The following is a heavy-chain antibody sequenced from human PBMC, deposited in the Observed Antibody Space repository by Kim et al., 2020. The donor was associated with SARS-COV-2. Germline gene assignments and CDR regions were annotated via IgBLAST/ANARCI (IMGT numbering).Heavy chain of an antibody. D-gene: IGHD5-18*01. CDR3: AREQFSGYSSPRSGMDV. V-gene: IGHV3-53*04. Sequence: KGRFTISRHNSKNTLYLQMNSLRAEDTAVYYCAREQFSGYSSPRSGMDVWGQGTTVTVSS. J-gene: IGHJ6*02.